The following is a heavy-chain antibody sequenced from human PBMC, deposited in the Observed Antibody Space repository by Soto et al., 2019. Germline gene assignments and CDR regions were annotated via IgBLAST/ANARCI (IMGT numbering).Heavy chain of an antibody. V-gene: IGHV1-3*01. CDR2: INAGNGNT. CDR1: GYTFTSYA. J-gene: IGHJ6*02. Sequence: ASVKVSCKASGYTFTSYAMHWVRQAPGQRLEWMGWINAGNGNTKYSQKFQSRVTITRDTSASTAYMELSSLRSEDTAVYYCAGAGPSYGMDVWGQGTTVTVSS. CDR3: AGAGPSYGMDV.